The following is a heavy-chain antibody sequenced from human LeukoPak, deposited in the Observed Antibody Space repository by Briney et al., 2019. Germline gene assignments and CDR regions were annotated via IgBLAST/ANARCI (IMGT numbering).Heavy chain of an antibody. J-gene: IGHJ4*02. D-gene: IGHD2/OR15-2a*01. V-gene: IGHV4-59*08. CDR2: IYYSGST. CDR3: GGVDFYYFDY. CDR1: GGSISSYY. Sequence: SETLSLTCTVSGGSISSYYWSWIRQPPGKGLEWIGYIYYSGSTNYNPSLKSRVTISVDTSKNQLSLKLTSVTAAATAVYYCGGVDFYYFDYWGQGTLVTVSS.